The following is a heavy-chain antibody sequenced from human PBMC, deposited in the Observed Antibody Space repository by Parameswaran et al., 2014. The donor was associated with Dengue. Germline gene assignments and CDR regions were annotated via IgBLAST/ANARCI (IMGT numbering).Heavy chain of an antibody. Sequence: KGPEWVSYITSNGDTTSYADFVKGRFTISRDNAKNSLFLQMNSLGAEDTAVYYCARDRGCIGDSCYSDYWGQGTLVTVSS. CDR3: ARDRGCIGDSCYSDY. CDR2: ITSNGDTT. J-gene: IGHJ4*02. D-gene: IGHD2-15*01. V-gene: IGHV3-11*01.